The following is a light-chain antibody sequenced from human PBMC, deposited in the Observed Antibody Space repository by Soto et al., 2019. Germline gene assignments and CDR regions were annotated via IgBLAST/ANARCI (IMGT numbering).Light chain of an antibody. Sequence: EIVMTQSPGTLSVSPGDGTTLSCRSRKTVSRNLAWYQHKPGQAPRLLIYGAYTRATGIPARFSGSRSGTECTLTISTLQAEDFAVYYCQQSNNWPRTFGQGTKVEI. CDR2: GAY. CDR3: QQSNNWPRT. J-gene: IGKJ1*01. CDR1: KTVSRN. V-gene: IGKV3-15*01.